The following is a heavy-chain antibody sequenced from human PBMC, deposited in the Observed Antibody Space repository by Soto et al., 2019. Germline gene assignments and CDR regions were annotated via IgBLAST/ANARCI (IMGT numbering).Heavy chain of an antibody. Sequence: ASVKVSCKASGYTFTGYYMHWVRQAPGQGLEWMGWINPNSGGTNYAQKFQGWVTMTRDTTISTDYMELSRVRSDDKAVDYCARATETRYYFWSGDPYGMDVWGQGTTVTVSS. CDR1: GYTFTGYY. J-gene: IGHJ6*02. D-gene: IGHD3-3*01. CDR3: ARATETRYYFWSGDPYGMDV. CDR2: INPNSGGT. V-gene: IGHV1-2*04.